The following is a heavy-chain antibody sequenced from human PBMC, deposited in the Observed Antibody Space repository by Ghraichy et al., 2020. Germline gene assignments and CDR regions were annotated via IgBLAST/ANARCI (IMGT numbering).Heavy chain of an antibody. CDR1: GFTFSNAW. CDR2: IKSKTDGGTT. CDR3: TTGRRIAARPGARYYYYYMDV. Sequence: GGSLRLSCAATGFTFSNAWMSWVRQAPGKGLEWVGRIKSKTDGGTTDYAAPVKGRFTISRDDSKNTLYLQMNSLKTEETAVYYCTTGRRIAARPGARYYYYYMDVWGKGTTVTVSS. V-gene: IGHV3-15*01. D-gene: IGHD6-6*01. J-gene: IGHJ6*03.